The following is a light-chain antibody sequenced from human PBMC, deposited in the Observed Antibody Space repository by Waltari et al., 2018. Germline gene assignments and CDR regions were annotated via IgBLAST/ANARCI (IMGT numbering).Light chain of an antibody. Sequence: QSALTQPASVSGSPGQSITISCTGTSNDVGGYTYVSWYQQHPGKAPKLMIYDVSNRPSGVSNRFSGSKSGNTASLTISGLQAEDEADYYCSSYTSSLTLVFGGWTKLTVL. J-gene: IGLJ3*02. CDR2: DVS. CDR3: SSYTSSLTLV. CDR1: SNDVGGYTY. V-gene: IGLV2-14*03.